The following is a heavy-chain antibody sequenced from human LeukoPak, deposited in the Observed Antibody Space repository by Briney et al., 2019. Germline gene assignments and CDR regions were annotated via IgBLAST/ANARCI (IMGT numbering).Heavy chain of an antibody. V-gene: IGHV4-38-2*01. D-gene: IGHD2-15*01. Sequence: PETLSLTCAVSGYSISSGYYWGWIRQPPGKGLEWIGSIYHSGSTYYNPSLKSLVTISVDTSKKQFSLKLSSVTAADTAVYYCARAQGYCSGGSCYRSGYNWFDPWGQGTLVTVSS. CDR2: IYHSGST. CDR1: GYSISSGYY. CDR3: ARAQGYCSGGSCYRSGYNWFDP. J-gene: IGHJ5*02.